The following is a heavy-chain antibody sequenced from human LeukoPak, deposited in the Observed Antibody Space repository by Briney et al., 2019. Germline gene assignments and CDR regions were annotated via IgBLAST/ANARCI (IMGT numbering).Heavy chain of an antibody. Sequence: SETLSLTCAVCGGSFSGHYWSWIRQPPGKGLEWIGEINHSGSTNYNPSLKSRVTISVDTSKNQFSLKLSSVTAADTAVYYCARKVSSSWYRYWGQGTLVTVSS. CDR1: GGSFSGHY. J-gene: IGHJ4*02. CDR3: ARKVSSSWYRY. V-gene: IGHV4-34*01. CDR2: INHSGST. D-gene: IGHD6-13*01.